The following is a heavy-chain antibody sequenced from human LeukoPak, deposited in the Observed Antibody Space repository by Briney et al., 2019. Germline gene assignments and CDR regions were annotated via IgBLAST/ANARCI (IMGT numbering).Heavy chain of an antibody. Sequence: PGGSLRLSCAASGFTVSSNYMSWVRQAPGKGLEWVSVIYSGGSTYYADSVKGRFTISRDNSKNTLYLQMNSLRAEDAAVYYCATSNYRYFDYWGQGTLVTVSS. D-gene: IGHD4-11*01. V-gene: IGHV3-53*01. CDR2: IYSGGST. CDR1: GFTVSSNY. CDR3: ATSNYRYFDY. J-gene: IGHJ4*02.